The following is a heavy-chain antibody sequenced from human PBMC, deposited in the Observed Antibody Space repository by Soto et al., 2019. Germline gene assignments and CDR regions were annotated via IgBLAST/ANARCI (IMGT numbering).Heavy chain of an antibody. CDR1: GFMFSSYA. CDR2: QTYDGSNK. CDR3: ARPGGLLVDY. V-gene: IGHV3-30-3*01. J-gene: IGHJ4*02. D-gene: IGHD1-26*01. Sequence: QVQLVESGGGVVQPGRSLRLSCAASGFMFSSYAMHWVRQAPGKGLEWVAVQTYDGSNKYYADSVKGRFTISRDNSKNTLYLQMNSLRAEDTAVYYCARPGGLLVDYWGQGTLVTVSS.